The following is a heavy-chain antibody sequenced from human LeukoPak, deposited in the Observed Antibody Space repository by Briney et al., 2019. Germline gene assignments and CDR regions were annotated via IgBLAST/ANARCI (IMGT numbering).Heavy chain of an antibody. V-gene: IGHV3-30*04. Sequence: GGSLRLSCAASGFTFSSYAMHWVRQAPGKGLEWVAVISYDGSNKYYAGSVKGRFTISRDNSKNTLYLQMNSLRAEDTAVYYCARDPLGTRPGFDYWGQGTLVTVSS. CDR3: ARDPLGTRPGFDY. D-gene: IGHD1-1*01. J-gene: IGHJ4*02. CDR2: ISYDGSNK. CDR1: GFTFSSYA.